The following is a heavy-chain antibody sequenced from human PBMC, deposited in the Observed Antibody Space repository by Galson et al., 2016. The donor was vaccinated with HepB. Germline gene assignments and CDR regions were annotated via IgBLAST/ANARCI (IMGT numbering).Heavy chain of an antibody. CDR2: IYYSGST. Sequence: ETLSLTCTVSGGSIISYYWSWIRQSPGKGLECIGYIYYSGSTNYNPSLNSRATMSVDTSKNQFSLRLSSVTAADTAVYYCARDRSSGSGNFGYWGQGTLVTVSS. J-gene: IGHJ4*02. CDR1: GGSIISYY. V-gene: IGHV4-59*12. D-gene: IGHD3-10*01. CDR3: ARDRSSGSGNFGY.